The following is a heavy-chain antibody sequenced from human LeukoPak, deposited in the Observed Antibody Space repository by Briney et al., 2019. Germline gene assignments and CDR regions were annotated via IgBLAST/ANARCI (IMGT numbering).Heavy chain of an antibody. Sequence: SETLSLTCGVYGGSFSGYYWSWIRQPPGKGLEWIGEITHSGSTNCNPSLKSRVTISVDTSKNQFSLKLSSVTAADTAVYYCAREIRQSVYFDIWGQGTMVTVSS. CDR3: AREIRQSVYFDI. V-gene: IGHV4-34*01. D-gene: IGHD3-16*01. CDR1: GGSFSGYY. J-gene: IGHJ3*02. CDR2: ITHSGST.